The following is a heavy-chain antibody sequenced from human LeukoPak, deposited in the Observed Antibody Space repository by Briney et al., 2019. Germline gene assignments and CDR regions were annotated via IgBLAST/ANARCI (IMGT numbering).Heavy chain of an antibody. CDR3: ARDLYRIVVVPHYFDY. Sequence: GGSLRLSCAASGFPVSSNYMSWVRQAPGKGLEWVSVIYSGAGSTYNSDSVKGRFATSRDSSRNTVHLQMNSLRPEDTAVYYCARDLYRIVVVPHYFDYWGQGTLVTVSS. J-gene: IGHJ4*02. D-gene: IGHD3-22*01. CDR2: IYSGAGST. CDR1: GFPVSSNY. V-gene: IGHV3-66*01.